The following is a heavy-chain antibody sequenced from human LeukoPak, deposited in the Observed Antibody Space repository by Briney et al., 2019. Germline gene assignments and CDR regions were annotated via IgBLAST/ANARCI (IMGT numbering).Heavy chain of an antibody. D-gene: IGHD6-13*01. CDR1: GGSISSYC. V-gene: IGHV4-59*01. Sequence: SETLSLTCTVSGGSISSYCWSWIRQPPGKGLEWIGYIYYSGSTNYNPSLKSRVTISVDTSKNQFSLKLSSVTAADTAVYYCARDLAPGNSYYYYYYMDVWGKGTTVTVSS. CDR3: ARDLAPGNSYYYYYYMDV. CDR2: IYYSGST. J-gene: IGHJ6*03.